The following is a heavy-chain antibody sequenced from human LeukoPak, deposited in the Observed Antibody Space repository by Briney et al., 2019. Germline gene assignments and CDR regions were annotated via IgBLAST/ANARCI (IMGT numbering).Heavy chain of an antibody. J-gene: IGHJ4*02. CDR3: ARTRIAAAGTFYFDY. CDR2: IYSGGST. D-gene: IGHD6-13*01. CDR1: GFTGSSNY. Sequence: GGSLRLSCAASGFTGSSNYMSWVRQAPGKGLEWVSVIYSGGSTYYAGSVEGGVTICGDNSKNTLYLQMNSLRAEDTAVYYCARTRIAAAGTFYFDYWGQGTLVTVSS. V-gene: IGHV3-53*01.